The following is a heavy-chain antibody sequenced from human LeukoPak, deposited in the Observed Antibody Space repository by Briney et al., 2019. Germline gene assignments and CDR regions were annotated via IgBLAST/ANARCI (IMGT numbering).Heavy chain of an antibody. CDR3: APTAEAYTSWWKV. J-gene: IGHJ4*02. V-gene: IGHV1-2*02. Sequence: ASVTVSCKASGYKFTDDYMHWVRQAPGQGLEFMGWINPDSGFTNYAQKFKGRVTMTRDTSISTAYLEVRSLTSDDTAVYYCAPTAEAYTSWWKVWGQGTLVTVSS. CDR2: INPDSGFT. D-gene: IGHD3-16*01. CDR1: GYKFTDDY.